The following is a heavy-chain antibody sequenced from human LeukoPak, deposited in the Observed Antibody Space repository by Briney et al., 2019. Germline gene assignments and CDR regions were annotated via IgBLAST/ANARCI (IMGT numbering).Heavy chain of an antibody. CDR3: AREGSYYDSSGYYYVYYFDY. J-gene: IGHJ4*02. CDR2: ISSSSSYI. V-gene: IGHV3-21*01. D-gene: IGHD3-22*01. Sequence: GGSLRLSCAASGFTFSSYSMNWVRQAPGKGLEWVSSISSSSSYIYYADSVKGRFTISRDNAKNSLYLQMNSLRAEDTAVYYCAREGSYYDSSGYYYVYYFDYWGQGTLVTVSS. CDR1: GFTFSSYS.